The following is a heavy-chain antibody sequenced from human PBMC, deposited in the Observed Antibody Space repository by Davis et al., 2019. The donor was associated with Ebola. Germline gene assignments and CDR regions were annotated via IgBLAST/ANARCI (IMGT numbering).Heavy chain of an antibody. D-gene: IGHD6-6*01. J-gene: IGHJ5*02. CDR1: GGSISSGGYY. CDR3: ARAAARPRLYNWFDP. Sequence: SETLSLTCTVSGGSISSGGYYWSWIRQHPGKGLEWIGYIYYSGSTNYNPSLKSRVTISVDTSKNQFSLKLSSVTAADTAVYYCARAAARPRLYNWFDPWGQGTLVTVSS. CDR2: IYYSGST. V-gene: IGHV4-61*08.